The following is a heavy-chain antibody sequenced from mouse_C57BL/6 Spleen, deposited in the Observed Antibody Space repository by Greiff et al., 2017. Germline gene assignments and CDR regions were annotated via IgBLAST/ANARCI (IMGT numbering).Heavy chain of an antibody. D-gene: IGHD4-1*01. CDR2: ISSGSSTI. J-gene: IGHJ4*01. CDR3: ARNTGGAMDY. V-gene: IGHV5-17*01. CDR1: GFTFSDYG. Sequence: EVKLVESGGGLVKPGGSLKLSCAASGFTFSDYGMHWVRQAPEKGLAWVAYISSGSSTIYYADTVKGRFTISRDNAKNTLFLQMTSLRSEDTAMYYCARNTGGAMDYWGQGTSVTVSS.